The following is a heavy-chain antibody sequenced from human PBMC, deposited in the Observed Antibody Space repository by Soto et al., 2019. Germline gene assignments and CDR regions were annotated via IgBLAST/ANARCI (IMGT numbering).Heavy chain of an antibody. J-gene: IGHJ4*02. CDR1: GVSISSTSYN. Sequence: SETLSLTCNGSGVSISSTSYNCGWIRQPPGKGVEAIGNLAYRGPAPYTPYTKSQNNISTDPSKTQASLTMTSVTAADKAVYYCARQGSYWGQGALVTVSS. V-gene: IGHV4-39*01. CDR3: ARQGSY. CDR2: LAYRGPA.